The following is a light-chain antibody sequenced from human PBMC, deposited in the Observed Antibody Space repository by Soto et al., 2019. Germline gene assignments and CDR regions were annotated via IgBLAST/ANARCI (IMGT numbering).Light chain of an antibody. J-gene: IGKJ4*01. Sequence: DIQMTQSPSSLSASVGDSVTITCWASQDIRNDLGGDQQKPGKAPKRLIYAASSLQSGVPSRFSDSGSGTEVTHTISSRQPVDFATFCCLQHNIHPPLTVGGGTREEI. CDR3: LQHNIHPPLT. CDR1: QDIRND. V-gene: IGKV1-17*01. CDR2: AAS.